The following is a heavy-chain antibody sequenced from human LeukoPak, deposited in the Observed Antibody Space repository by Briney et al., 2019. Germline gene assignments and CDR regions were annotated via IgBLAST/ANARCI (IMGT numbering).Heavy chain of an antibody. V-gene: IGHV4-4*02. CDR2: IFHSGST. J-gene: IGHJ4*02. CDR3: ARRVKRVAGPIDY. CDR1: GAFIDSNNW. D-gene: IGHD6-19*01. Sequence: SETLSLTCAVSGAFIDSNNWWSWVRQTPGKGLEWIAEIFHSGSTNYNPSLKSRVTISVDTSKNQFSLKLSSVTAADTAVYYCARRVKRVAGPIDYWGQGTLVTVSS.